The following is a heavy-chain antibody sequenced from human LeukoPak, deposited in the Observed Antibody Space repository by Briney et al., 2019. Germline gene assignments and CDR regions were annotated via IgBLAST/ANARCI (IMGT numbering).Heavy chain of an antibody. V-gene: IGHV4-39*07. CDR1: GGSISSISYY. J-gene: IGHJ4*02. Sequence: SETLSLTCTVSGGSISSISYYWGWIRQPPGEGLEWIGSLYYTGSTCYNPSLRSRVTISVDTSKNQFSLKLSSVTAADTAVYYCARVRDYGGNSGFDYWGQGTLVTVSS. CDR3: ARVRDYGGNSGFDY. CDR2: LYYTGST. D-gene: IGHD4-23*01.